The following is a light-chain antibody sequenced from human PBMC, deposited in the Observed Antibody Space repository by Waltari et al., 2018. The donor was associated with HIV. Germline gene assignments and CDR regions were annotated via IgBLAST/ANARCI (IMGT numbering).Light chain of an antibody. CDR1: SSYVDTF. J-gene: IGLJ1*01. CDR3: CSHAGNLIFV. V-gene: IGLV2-11*01. CDR2: DVN. Sequence: QSALTQPHSVSGSPGQSLTISCTGTSSYVDTFVSWYQRPPGKAPKVIIYDVNKRPSGVPDRFSCSTSGNSASLTISGLQAEDEADYYCCSHAGNLIFVFGTGTKVTVL.